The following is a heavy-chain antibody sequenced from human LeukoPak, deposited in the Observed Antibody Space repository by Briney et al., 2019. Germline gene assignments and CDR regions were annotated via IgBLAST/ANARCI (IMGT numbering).Heavy chain of an antibody. Sequence: GGSLRLSCAASGFTFSSYSMNWVRQAPGKGLEWVSSISSSSSYIYYADSVKGRFTISRDNAKNSLYLQMNSLRAEDTAVYYCAKVGVVVPAAHFDYWGQGTLVTVSS. CDR3: AKVGVVVPAAHFDY. CDR1: GFTFSSYS. J-gene: IGHJ4*02. V-gene: IGHV3-21*01. D-gene: IGHD2-2*01. CDR2: ISSSSSYI.